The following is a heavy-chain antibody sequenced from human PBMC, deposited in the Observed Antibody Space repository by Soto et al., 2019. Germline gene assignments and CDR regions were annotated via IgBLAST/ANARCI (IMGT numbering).Heavy chain of an antibody. CDR3: ARSPRSISTGLIDF. CDR2: INNTGST. D-gene: IGHD2-2*02. Sequence: SETLSLTCAVSGGSISSTNLWTWVRQPPGKGQERIGEINNTGSTNFNPSLKSRVTISVDKSKNNFSLKMSSVTAADTAVYFCARSPRSISTGLIDFWGQGTLVTVSS. CDR1: GGSISSTNL. V-gene: IGHV4-4*02. J-gene: IGHJ4*01.